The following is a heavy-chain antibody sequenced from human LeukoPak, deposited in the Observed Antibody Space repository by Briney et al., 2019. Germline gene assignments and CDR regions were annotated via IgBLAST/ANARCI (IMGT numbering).Heavy chain of an antibody. J-gene: IGHJ6*03. CDR1: GFTFSNFW. CDR2: IKQDGSDQ. D-gene: IGHD2-2*01. V-gene: IGHV3-7*01. CDR3: ARPRATSCCSMDV. Sequence: PGGSLRLSCEVSGFTFSNFWMSWVRQAPGKGLEWVANIKQDGSDQFYVDSVKGRFTITRDNAKNSLFLRMNSLRAEDTAVYYCARPRATSCCSMDVWGKGTTVTVAS.